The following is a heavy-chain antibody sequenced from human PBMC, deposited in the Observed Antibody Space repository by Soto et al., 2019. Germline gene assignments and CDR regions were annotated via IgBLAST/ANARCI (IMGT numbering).Heavy chain of an antibody. CDR2: TSYDGRNK. J-gene: IGHJ6*01. V-gene: IGHV3-30*04. CDR3: ARASDIVVAGMDV. Sequence: QVQLVESGGGVVQPGRSLRLSCAASGFTFSSYAMHWVRQAPGKGLEWVAVTSYDGRNKYYADSVKGRFTISRDNSKNTLYLQMNSLRAEDTAVYYCARASDIVVAGMDVW. CDR1: GFTFSSYA. D-gene: IGHD2-15*01.